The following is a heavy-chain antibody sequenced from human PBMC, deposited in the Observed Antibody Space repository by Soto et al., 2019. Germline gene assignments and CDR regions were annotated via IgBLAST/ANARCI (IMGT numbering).Heavy chain of an antibody. Sequence: PSETLSLTCTVSGGSISSYYWGWIRQPPGKGLEWIGSIYYSGSTYYNPSLKSRVTISVDTSKNQFSLKLSSVTAADTAVYYCARHLAKYYDFWSGYSQVPYYYYMDVWGKGTTVTVSS. CDR2: IYYSGST. D-gene: IGHD3-3*01. J-gene: IGHJ6*03. CDR1: GGSISSYY. V-gene: IGHV4-39*01. CDR3: ARHLAKYYDFWSGYSQVPYYYYMDV.